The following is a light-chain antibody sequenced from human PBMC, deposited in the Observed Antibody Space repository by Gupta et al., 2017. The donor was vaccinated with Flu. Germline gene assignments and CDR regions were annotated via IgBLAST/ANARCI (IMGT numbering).Light chain of an antibody. CDR1: QTISSSY. CDR2: DAS. CDR3: QQYGSSPPWT. J-gene: IGKJ1*01. V-gene: IGKV3-20*01. Sequence: TRSLSPGEGATLSCRASQTISSSYLAWYQQKPGQAPRLLIYDASSRATGVPDRFSGSGSGTDFTLTISRREPGDFAVYYCQQYGSSPPWTFGQGTKVEIK.